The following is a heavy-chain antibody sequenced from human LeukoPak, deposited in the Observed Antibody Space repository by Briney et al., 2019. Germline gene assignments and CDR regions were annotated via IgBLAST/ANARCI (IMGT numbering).Heavy chain of an antibody. J-gene: IGHJ5*02. CDR1: GGSISSYY. V-gene: IGHV4-59*01. CDR2: IYYSGST. D-gene: IGHD6-19*01. CDR3: AATEYSSGWYLGGRNWFDP. Sequence: PSETLSLTCTVSGGSISSYYWSWIRQPPGKGLEWIGYIYYSGSTSYNPSLKSRVTISVDTSKNQFSLKLSSVTAADTAVYYCAATEYSSGWYLGGRNWFDPWGQGTLVTVSS.